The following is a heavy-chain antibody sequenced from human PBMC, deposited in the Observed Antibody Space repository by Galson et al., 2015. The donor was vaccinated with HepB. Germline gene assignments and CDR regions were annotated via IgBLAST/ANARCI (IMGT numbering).Heavy chain of an antibody. J-gene: IGHJ3*02. CDR1: GFTFTSSA. CDR2: IVVGSGNT. V-gene: IGHV1-58*01. D-gene: IGHD4-23*01. CDR3: AANYGGNPSDAFDI. Sequence: SVKVSCKASGFTFTSSAVQWVRQARGQRLEWIGWIVVGSGNTNYAQKFQERVTITRDMSTSTAYMELSSLRSEDTAVYYCAANYGGNPSDAFDIWGQGTMVTVSS.